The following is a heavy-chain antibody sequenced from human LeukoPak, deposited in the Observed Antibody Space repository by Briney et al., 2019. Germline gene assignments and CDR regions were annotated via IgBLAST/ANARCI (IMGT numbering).Heavy chain of an antibody. D-gene: IGHD5-18*01. CDR3: ARDLDTAMVTALSLFDY. V-gene: IGHV4-34*01. J-gene: IGHJ4*02. CDR2: INHSGST. CDR1: GGSFSGYY. Sequence: SETLSLTCAVYGGSFSGYYWSWIRQPPGKGLEWIGEINHSGSTYYNPSLKSRITISVDTSKNQFSPKLSSVTAADTAVYYCARDLDTAMVTALSLFDYWGQGTLVTVSS.